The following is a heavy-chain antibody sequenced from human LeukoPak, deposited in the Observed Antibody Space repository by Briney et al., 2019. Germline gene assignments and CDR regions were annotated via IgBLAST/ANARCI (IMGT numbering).Heavy chain of an antibody. D-gene: IGHD3-22*01. CDR2: INPSGGTT. CDR3: ARGLHIRLYDSRGYFDY. V-gene: IGHV1-46*01. CDR1: GYTFTRYY. Sequence: ASVKVSCKASGYTFTRYYMYWVRQAPGQGLEWMGIINPSGGTTNYAQKFQGRVTMTRDTSTSTVYMELSGLRSEDTAVYYCARGLHIRLYDSRGYFDYWGQGTVVTVSS. J-gene: IGHJ4*02.